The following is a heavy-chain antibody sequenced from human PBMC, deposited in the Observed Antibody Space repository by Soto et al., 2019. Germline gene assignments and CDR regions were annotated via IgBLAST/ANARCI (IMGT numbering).Heavy chain of an antibody. V-gene: IGHV4-39*01. Sequence: SETLSLTCSVSGGSLSGSNYYWGWIRQSPGKGLEWIASVDHSGPSYYNPSLRSRVTVSIDTSKNQFSLKLSSVTAADTGVYYCARQATYDSAGRLWVDPWGQGTLVTVSS. CDR1: GGSLSGSNYY. D-gene: IGHD5-12*01. CDR2: VDHSGPS. CDR3: ARQATYDSAGRLWVDP. J-gene: IGHJ5*02.